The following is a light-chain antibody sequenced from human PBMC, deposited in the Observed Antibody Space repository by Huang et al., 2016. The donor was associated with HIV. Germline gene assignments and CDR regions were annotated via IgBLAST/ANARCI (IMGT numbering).Light chain of an antibody. CDR1: QNVRSN. J-gene: IGKJ4*01. CDR3: QQYDNWPPGLT. Sequence: EIVMTQSPATLSVSPGGGATLSCRASQNVRSNLAWYQQTPGQAPRLLIYDTSTRASGVPARVSGSGSGTEFTLTISGLQSEDFAVYYCQQYDNWPPGLTFGGGTKVEI. V-gene: IGKV3D-15*01. CDR2: DTS.